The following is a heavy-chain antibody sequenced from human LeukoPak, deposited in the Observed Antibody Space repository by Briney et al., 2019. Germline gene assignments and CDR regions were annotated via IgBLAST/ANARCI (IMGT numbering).Heavy chain of an antibody. Sequence: PGGSLRLSCAASGFTFSSYAMSWVRQAPGKGLEWVSYISSSGSTIYYADSVRGRFTISRDNAKNSLYLQMNSLRAEDTAVYYCARGYGGIPPYYFDYWGQGTLVTVSS. D-gene: IGHD4-23*01. V-gene: IGHV3-48*04. CDR1: GFTFSSYA. CDR3: ARGYGGIPPYYFDY. CDR2: ISSSGSTI. J-gene: IGHJ4*02.